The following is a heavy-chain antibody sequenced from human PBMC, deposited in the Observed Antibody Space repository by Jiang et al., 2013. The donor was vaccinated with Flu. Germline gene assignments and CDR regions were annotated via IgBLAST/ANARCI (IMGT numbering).Heavy chain of an antibody. CDR1: GYTFTSYD. CDR3: ARTYGIGQMDY. V-gene: IGHV1-8*01. Sequence: SGAEVKKPGASVKVSCKASGYTFTSYDVVWVRQAPGQGLEWMGWMNPNSGNTNFAQKFQGRVSMTRDTSTSAVYMELSSLRSEDTAVYYCARTYGIGQMDYWGQGTLVTVSS. CDR2: MNPNSGNT. J-gene: IGHJ4*02. D-gene: IGHD3-10*01.